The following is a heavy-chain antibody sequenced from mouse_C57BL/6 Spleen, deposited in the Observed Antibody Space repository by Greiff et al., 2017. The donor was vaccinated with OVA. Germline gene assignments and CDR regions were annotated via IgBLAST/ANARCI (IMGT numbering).Heavy chain of an antibody. CDR3: ARVITTVVAREAMDY. CDR2: ISYDGSN. Sequence: EVQRVESGPGLVKPSQSLSLTCSVTGYSITSGYYWNWIRQFPGNKLEWMGYISYDGSNNYNPSLKNRISITRDTSKNQFFLKLNSVTTEDTATYYCARVITTVVAREAMDYWGQGTSVTVSS. D-gene: IGHD1-1*01. V-gene: IGHV3-6*01. J-gene: IGHJ4*01. CDR1: GYSITSGYY.